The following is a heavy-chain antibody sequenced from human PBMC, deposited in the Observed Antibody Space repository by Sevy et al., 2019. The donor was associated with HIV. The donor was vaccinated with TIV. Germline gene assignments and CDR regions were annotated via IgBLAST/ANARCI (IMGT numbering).Heavy chain of an antibody. D-gene: IGHD3-22*01. CDR2: FDPEDGKR. CDR3: ATTKDYYESSGDPFDY. J-gene: IGHJ4*02. V-gene: IGHV1-24*01. CDR1: GYTLTKLS. Sequence: ASVKVSCKVSGYTLTKLSMHWVRQVRGKGLEWMGSFDPEDGKRIYAQKFQGRFTMTEDTSTDTGYLDRNSLRSEDSAVYFCATTKDYYESSGDPFDYWGQGTLVTVSS.